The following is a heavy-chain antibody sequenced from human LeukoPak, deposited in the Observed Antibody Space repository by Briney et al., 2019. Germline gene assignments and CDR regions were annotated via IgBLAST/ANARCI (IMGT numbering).Heavy chain of an antibody. CDR2: INPNSGGT. CDR3: ARYSIAARSEDY. CDR1: GYTFTGYY. J-gene: IGHJ4*02. V-gene: IGHV1-2*02. D-gene: IGHD6-6*01. Sequence: ASVKVSCKASGYTFTGYYMHWVRQAPGQGLEWMGWINPNSGGTNYAQKFQGRVTMTRDTSISTAYMELSRLRSDDTAVYYCARYSIAARSEDYWGQGTLVTVSS.